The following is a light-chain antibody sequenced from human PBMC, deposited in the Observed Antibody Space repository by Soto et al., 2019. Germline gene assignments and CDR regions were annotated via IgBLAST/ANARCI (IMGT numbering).Light chain of an antibody. V-gene: IGLV2-14*03. Sequence: QSVLTQPDSVSGSPGQSITISCIGTSSDIGAYNYASWYQQHPGKAPKLIMYDVSNRPSGVSNRFSGSKSGYTASLTISGLQAEDEADYYCSSYSSTITRVFGTGTKVTVL. CDR1: SSDIGAYNY. J-gene: IGLJ1*01. CDR2: DVS. CDR3: SSYSSTITRV.